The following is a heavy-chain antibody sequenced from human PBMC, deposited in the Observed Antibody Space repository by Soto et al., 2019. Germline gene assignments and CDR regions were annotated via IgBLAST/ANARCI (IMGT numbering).Heavy chain of an antibody. CDR2: IYSGGST. V-gene: IGHV3-53*01. Sequence: GGSLRLSCAASGFTVSSNYMSWVRQAPGKGLEWVSVIYSGGSTYYADSVKGRFTISSDDSKNTLYLQMNSLRAEDTAVYYCARAPNWIYEGYSYGYPGTYFDYWGQGTLVTVSS. CDR3: ARAPNWIYEGYSYGYPGTYFDY. J-gene: IGHJ4*02. CDR1: GFTVSSNY. D-gene: IGHD5-18*01.